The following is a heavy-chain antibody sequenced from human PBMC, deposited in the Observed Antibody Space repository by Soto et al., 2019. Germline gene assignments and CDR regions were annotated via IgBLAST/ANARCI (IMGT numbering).Heavy chain of an antibody. D-gene: IGHD1-1*01. J-gene: IGHJ6*02. CDR1: GDSISSADYY. CDR2: IFYSGTT. CDR3: ARDLWVEPELYYYGMDV. Sequence: PSETLSLTCTVSGDSISSADYYWSWIRQTPGKGLVWIGHIFYSGTTYYNPSLKSRLTISVDTSKNHFSLRLTSVTAADTAVYYCARDLWVEPELYYYGMDVWGQGTTVTVSS. V-gene: IGHV4-30-4*01.